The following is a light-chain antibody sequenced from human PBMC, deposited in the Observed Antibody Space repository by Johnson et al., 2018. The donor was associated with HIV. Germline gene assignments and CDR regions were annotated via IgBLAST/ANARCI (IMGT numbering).Light chain of an antibody. J-gene: IGLJ1*01. V-gene: IGLV1-51*01. CDR2: DNN. CDR1: SSNIGNNY. CDR3: GTWDASLSVNV. Sequence: QSVLTQPPSVSAAPGQRVTISCSGSSSNIGNNYVSWYQQLPGTAPKLLIYDNNNRPSGIPDRFSGSKSGTSATLGITGLQTGDEADYYCGTWDASLSVNVFGPGTKVTVL.